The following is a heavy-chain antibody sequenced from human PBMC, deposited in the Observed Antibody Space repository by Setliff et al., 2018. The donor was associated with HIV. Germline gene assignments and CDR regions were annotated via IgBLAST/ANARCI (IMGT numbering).Heavy chain of an antibody. CDR2: IRYDGSNK. D-gene: IGHD3-22*01. V-gene: IGHV3-30*02. CDR3: AKDRYYYDSSGYWDYYYGMDV. J-gene: IGHJ6*02. Sequence: GSLRLSCAASGFTFSSYGMHWVRQAPGKGLEWVAFIRYDGSNKYYADSVKGRFTISRDNSKNTLYLQMNSLRAEDTAVYYCAKDRYYYDSSGYWDYYYGMDVWGQGTTVTVSS. CDR1: GFTFSSYG.